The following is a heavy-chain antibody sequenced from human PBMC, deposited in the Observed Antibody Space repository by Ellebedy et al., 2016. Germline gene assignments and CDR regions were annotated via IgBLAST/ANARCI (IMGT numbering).Heavy chain of an antibody. CDR2: INHSGST. CDR3: ARDETAVVTTYNWFDP. D-gene: IGHD4-23*01. V-gene: IGHV4-34*01. CDR1: GGSFSGYY. J-gene: IGHJ5*02. Sequence: SETLSLXXAVYGGSFSGYYWSWIRQPPGKGLEWIGEINHSGSTNYNPSLKSRVTISVDTSKNQFSLKLSSVTAADTAVYYCARDETAVVTTYNWFDPWGQGTLVTVSS.